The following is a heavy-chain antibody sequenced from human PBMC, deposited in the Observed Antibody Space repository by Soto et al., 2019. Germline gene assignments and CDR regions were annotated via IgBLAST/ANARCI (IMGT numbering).Heavy chain of an antibody. CDR3: AVLRGYCDSTSCPLGVMDV. V-gene: IGHV5-51*01. J-gene: IGHJ6*02. D-gene: IGHD2-2*03. Sequence: ESLKISCQGSGYSFISYWIGWVRQMPGKGLEWMGHIYPSDSHTRYSPPFQGRVTISADKSINTAYLQWSSLKASDTAMYYCAVLRGYCDSTSCPLGVMDVWGQGTTVTVSS. CDR2: IYPSDSHT. CDR1: GYSFISYW.